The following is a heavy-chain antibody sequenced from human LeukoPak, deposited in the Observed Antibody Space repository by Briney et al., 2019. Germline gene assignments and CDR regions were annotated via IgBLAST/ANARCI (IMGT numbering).Heavy chain of an antibody. Sequence: SETLSPTRNVSGGSTSGFHWSWIRQPPGKGLEWIGYISYNGYPNHNPSLKSRVTMSLDTSRNQFSLKLNSVTAADTALYSCARHVSGSYSRGIDYWGQGTLVTVST. CDR1: GGSTSGFH. J-gene: IGHJ4*02. V-gene: IGHV4-59*08. CDR3: ARHVSGSYSRGIDY. D-gene: IGHD1-26*01. CDR2: ISYNGYP.